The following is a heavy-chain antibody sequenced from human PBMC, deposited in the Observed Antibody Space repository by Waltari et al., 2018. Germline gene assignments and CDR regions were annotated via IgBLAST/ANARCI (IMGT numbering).Heavy chain of an antibody. CDR3: ARDGGGCVDY. D-gene: IGHD3-16*01. CDR1: GFTFSSYG. Sequence: EVQLVESVGGLVQPGGSLRLFCAASGFTFSSYGMNWVRQAPGKGLEWVYDISSSSITIYYADSVKGRVTISRDNAKNSRYLQMNSLSAEDTAGEYCARDGGGCVDYWGQGTLVTVSS. CDR2: ISSSSITI. V-gene: IGHV3-48*04. J-gene: IGHJ4*02.